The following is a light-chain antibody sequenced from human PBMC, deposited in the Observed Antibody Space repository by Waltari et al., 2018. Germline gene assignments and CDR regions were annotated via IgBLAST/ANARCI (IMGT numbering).Light chain of an antibody. J-gene: IGKJ4*01. CDR3: QHRVSWPLT. CDR1: QSVDNL. CDR2: DAS. V-gene: IGKV3-11*01. Sequence: DILLTQSPATLSLSPGERATLSCRASQSVDNLVGWYQQKPGQAPRLVIHDASNRAPGFPARFSGSGSGTDFTLTISSLEPEDFAVYYCQHRVSWPLTFGGGTKVEL.